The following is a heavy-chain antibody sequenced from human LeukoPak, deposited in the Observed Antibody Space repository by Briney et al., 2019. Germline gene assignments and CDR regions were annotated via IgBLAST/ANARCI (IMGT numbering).Heavy chain of an antibody. Sequence: GASVKVSCKASGYTFTSYDINWVRQATGQGLEWMGWMNPNSGNTGYAQKFQGRVTITRNTSISTAYMDLSSMRSENTAVYYCARGIRRGSGYPLAYWGQGTLVTVSS. CDR2: MNPNSGNT. CDR1: GYTFTSYD. D-gene: IGHD3-22*01. CDR3: ARGIRRGSGYPLAY. V-gene: IGHV1-8*01. J-gene: IGHJ4*02.